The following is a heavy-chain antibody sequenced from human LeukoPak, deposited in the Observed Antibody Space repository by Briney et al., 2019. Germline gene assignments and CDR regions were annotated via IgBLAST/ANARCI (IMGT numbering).Heavy chain of an antibody. D-gene: IGHD6-6*01. V-gene: IGHV3-15*01. J-gene: IGHJ4*02. CDR1: GFTFSNAG. CDR2: IKSKTDGGTT. CDR3: TTGAARLLFDY. Sequence: GGSLRLSCAASGFTFSNAGMSWVRQAPGKGLEWVGRIKSKTDGGTTDYAAPVKGRFTISRDDSKNTLYLQMNSLKTEDTAVYYCTTGAARLLFDYWGQGTLVTVSS.